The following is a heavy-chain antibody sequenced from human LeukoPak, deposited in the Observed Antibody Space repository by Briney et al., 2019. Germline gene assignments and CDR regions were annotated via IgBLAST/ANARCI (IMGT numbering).Heavy chain of an antibody. CDR2: ISYDGSNK. CDR1: GFTFSSYG. Sequence: GGSLRLSCAASGFTFSSYGMHWVRQAPGKGLEWVAVISYDGSNKYYADFVKGRFTISRDNSKNTLYLQMNSLRAEDTAVYYCAKGDGYSSGHNYYGMDVWGQGTTVTVSS. J-gene: IGHJ6*02. D-gene: IGHD6-19*01. V-gene: IGHV3-30*18. CDR3: AKGDGYSSGHNYYGMDV.